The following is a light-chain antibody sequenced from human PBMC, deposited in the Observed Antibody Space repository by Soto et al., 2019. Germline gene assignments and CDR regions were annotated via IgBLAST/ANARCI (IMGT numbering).Light chain of an antibody. CDR2: GAS. Sequence: DIVMTQSPATLSVSPGERATLSCRASQSVSTNLAWYQRKPGQAPRLLIHGASTRATGVPARFSGTGSGTAFALTISSLQSEDLAVYYCQQYNLWPWTFGPGTKVEIK. V-gene: IGKV3-15*01. CDR1: QSVSTN. CDR3: QQYNLWPWT. J-gene: IGKJ1*01.